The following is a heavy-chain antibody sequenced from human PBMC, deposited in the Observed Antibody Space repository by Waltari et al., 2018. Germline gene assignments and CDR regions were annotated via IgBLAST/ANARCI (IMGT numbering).Heavy chain of an antibody. CDR1: GFTFSSYA. J-gene: IGHJ4*02. D-gene: IGHD3-22*01. CDR2: KSYDGSNK. CDR3: ARGSTVITMIVVVMPDY. Sequence: QVQLVESGGGVVQPGRSLRLSGAASGFTFSSYAMHWVRQAPGKGLEWVAVKSYDGSNKYYADSVKGRFTISRDNSKNTLYLQMNSLRAEDTAVYYCARGSTVITMIVVVMPDYWGQGTLVTVSS. V-gene: IGHV3-30-3*01.